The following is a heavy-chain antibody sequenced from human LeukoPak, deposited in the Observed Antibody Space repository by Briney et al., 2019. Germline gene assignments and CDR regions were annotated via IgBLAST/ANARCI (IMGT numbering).Heavy chain of an antibody. J-gene: IGHJ2*01. CDR2: IYTSGST. Sequence: PSETLSLTCTVSGGSISSYYWSWIRQPAGKGLEWIGRIYTSGSTNYNPSLKSRVTMSVDTSKNQFSLKLSSVTAADTAVYYCARDSDYYDSSGYPTTWYFDLWGRGTLVTVSS. V-gene: IGHV4-4*07. D-gene: IGHD3-22*01. CDR1: GGSISSYY. CDR3: ARDSDYYDSSGYPTTWYFDL.